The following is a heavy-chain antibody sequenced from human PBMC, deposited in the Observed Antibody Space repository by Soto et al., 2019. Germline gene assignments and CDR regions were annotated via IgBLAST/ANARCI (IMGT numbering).Heavy chain of an antibody. Sequence: PGESLKISCKGSGYSFTSYWISWVRQMPGKGLEWMGRIDPSDSYTNYSPSFQGHVTISADKSISTAYLQWSSLRASDTAMYYCARHPGYTFDPWGQGTLVTVSS. CDR1: GYSFTSYW. CDR2: IDPSDSYT. D-gene: IGHD6-13*01. CDR3: ARHPGYTFDP. J-gene: IGHJ5*02. V-gene: IGHV5-10-1*01.